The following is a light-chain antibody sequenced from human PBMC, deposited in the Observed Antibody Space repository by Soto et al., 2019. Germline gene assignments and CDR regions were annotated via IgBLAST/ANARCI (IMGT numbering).Light chain of an antibody. V-gene: IGKV4-1*01. CDR1: QSVLYSSNNKNY. Sequence: DIVMTQSPDSLAVSLGERATINCKSSQSVLYSSNNKNYLAWYQQKPGQPPKLLIYWASTRESGVPDRFSGCGSGTDFTLTVRSLQAEDVAVYYCQQYYSTPWTFGQGTKLEIK. J-gene: IGKJ1*01. CDR3: QQYYSTPWT. CDR2: WAS.